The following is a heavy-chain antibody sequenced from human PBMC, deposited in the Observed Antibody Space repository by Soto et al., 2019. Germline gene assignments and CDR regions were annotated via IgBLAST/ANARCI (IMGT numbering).Heavy chain of an antibody. CDR1: GGTFSSYA. CDR2: IIPILGIA. J-gene: IGHJ6*02. D-gene: IGHD3-10*01. V-gene: IGHV1-69*10. Sequence: ASVKVSCKASGGTFSSYAISWVRQAPGQGLEWMGGIIPILGIANYAQKFQDRVTITADKSTSTAYMELSSLRSEDTAVYYCARGAMVRGHYYYYGMDVWGQGTTVTVSS. CDR3: ARGAMVRGHYYYYGMDV.